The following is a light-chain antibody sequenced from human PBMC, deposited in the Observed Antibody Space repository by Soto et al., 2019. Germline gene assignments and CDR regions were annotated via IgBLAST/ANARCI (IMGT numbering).Light chain of an antibody. J-gene: IGKJ1*01. CDR1: QDISNS. Sequence: DIQMTQSPSAMSASVGDRVTITCRASQDISNSLAWLQQRPGKVPKRLIYPAPSLQSGVPSRFSGSRSGTEFTLTISSLQPEDFATCYCLKHKTFPWTFGQGTKVEIK. V-gene: IGKV1-17*03. CDR2: PAP. CDR3: LKHKTFPWT.